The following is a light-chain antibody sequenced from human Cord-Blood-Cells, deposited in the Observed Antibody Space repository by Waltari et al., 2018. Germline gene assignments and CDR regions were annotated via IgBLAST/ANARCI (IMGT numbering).Light chain of an antibody. Sequence: EIVLTQYPGPLSLSPGERATLSCRASQRVRSSYLAWYQQKPGQAPRLLSYGASSRATGIPDRFSGSGSGTDFTRTISRLEPEDFAVYYCQQYGSSPMYTFGQGTKLEIK. V-gene: IGKV3-20*01. J-gene: IGKJ2*01. CDR2: GAS. CDR1: QRVRSSY. CDR3: QQYGSSPMYT.